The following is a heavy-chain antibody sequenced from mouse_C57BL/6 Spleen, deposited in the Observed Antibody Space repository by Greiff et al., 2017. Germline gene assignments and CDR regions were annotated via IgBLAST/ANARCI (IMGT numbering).Heavy chain of an antibody. CDR1: GYTFTSYW. Sequence: QVQLQQSGAELAKPGASVKLSCKASGYTFTSYWMHWVKQRPGQGLEWIGYINPSSGYTKYNQKFKDKATLTADKSSSTAYMQLSSLTYEDAAVYYCARDYGSSYWYFDVWGTGTTVTVSS. D-gene: IGHD1-1*01. CDR3: ARDYGSSYWYFDV. J-gene: IGHJ1*03. CDR2: INPSSGYT. V-gene: IGHV1-7*01.